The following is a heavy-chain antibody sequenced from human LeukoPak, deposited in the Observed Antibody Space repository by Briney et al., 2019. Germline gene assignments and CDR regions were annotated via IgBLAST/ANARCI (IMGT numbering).Heavy chain of an antibody. CDR3: ARDLVTVTKGFDI. CDR1: GDSFSSHY. CDR2: ISYIGTA. V-gene: IGHV4-59*11. J-gene: IGHJ3*02. D-gene: IGHD4-17*01. Sequence: SETLSLTCAVSGDSFSSHYWTCIRQPPGGGREWVGYISYIGTANYNPSLKSRVTISIDTSKNQFSLKLSSVTTADTAVYYCARDLVTVTKGFDIWGLGTMVSVSS.